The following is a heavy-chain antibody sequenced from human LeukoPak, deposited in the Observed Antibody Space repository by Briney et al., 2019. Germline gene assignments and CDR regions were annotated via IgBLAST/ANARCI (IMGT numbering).Heavy chain of an antibody. CDR2: IYYSGST. CDR1: GGSISSGSYY. D-gene: IGHD2-15*01. CDR3: ARQRCSGGSCFFSDYFDY. V-gene: IGHV4-39*01. Sequence: PSQTLSLTCTVSGGSISSGSYYWSWIRQSPGKGLECIGSIYYSGSTYYNPSLKSRVTISVDTSKNQFSLKLSSVTAADTAVYYCARQRCSGGSCFFSDYFDYWGQGALVTVSS. J-gene: IGHJ4*02.